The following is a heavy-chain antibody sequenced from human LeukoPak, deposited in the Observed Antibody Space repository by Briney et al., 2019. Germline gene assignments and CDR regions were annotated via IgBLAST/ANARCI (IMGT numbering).Heavy chain of an antibody. D-gene: IGHD6-19*01. CDR1: GGSISGYN. CDR3: ARLGSGWVYFDY. J-gene: IGHJ4*02. V-gene: IGHV4-4*07. CDR2: IHTSGST. Sequence: PSETLSLACTVSGGSISGYNWSWIRQPAGKGLEWIGRIHTSGSTNYNPSLKGRVTMSGDTSKNQFSLKLTSVTAADTAVYYCARLGSGWVYFDYWGQGTLVTVSS.